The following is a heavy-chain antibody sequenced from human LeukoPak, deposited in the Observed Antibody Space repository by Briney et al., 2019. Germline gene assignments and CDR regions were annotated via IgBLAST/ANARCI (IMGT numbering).Heavy chain of an antibody. D-gene: IGHD3-10*01. CDR3: ARPARYYYGSGSYYFDY. CDR2: INHSGST. V-gene: IGHV4-34*01. Sequence: PSETLSLTCAVYGGSFSGYYWSWIRQPPGKGLEWIGEINHSGSTNYNPSLKSRVTISVDTSKNQFSLKLSSVTAADTAVYYCARPARYYYGSGSYYFDYWGQGTLVTVSS. CDR1: GGSFSGYY. J-gene: IGHJ4*02.